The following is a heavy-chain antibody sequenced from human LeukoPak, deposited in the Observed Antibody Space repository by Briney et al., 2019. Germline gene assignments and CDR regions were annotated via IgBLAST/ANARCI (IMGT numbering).Heavy chain of an antibody. CDR2: SAGSGGST. CDR3: AQEHFDTSGYYSRFDN. Sequence: GGSLRLSCAAAGFTFPRHAMSWVRQAPGKGLEWVASSAGSGGSTHYADSVKGRFTISRDNSQNAVYLHMNSLRADDTAVYYCAQEHFDTSGYYSRFDNWGQGILVTVSS. V-gene: IGHV3-23*01. CDR1: GFTFPRHA. J-gene: IGHJ4*02. D-gene: IGHD3-22*01.